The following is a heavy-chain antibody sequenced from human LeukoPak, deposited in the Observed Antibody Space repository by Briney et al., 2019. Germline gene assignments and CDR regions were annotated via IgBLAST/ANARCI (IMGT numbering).Heavy chain of an antibody. CDR2: IIPTLGAA. CDR3: ARAHCSGASCYAFDI. D-gene: IGHD2-15*01. Sequence: ASVKVSCKASGGTFSSYGMSWVRQAPGQGLEWMGGIIPTLGAATYAQKFQDRVTIITDESMSTAYMELSSLRPDDTAVYYCARAHCSGASCYAFDIWGQGTVVSVSS. V-gene: IGHV1-69*05. CDR1: GGTFSSYG. J-gene: IGHJ3*02.